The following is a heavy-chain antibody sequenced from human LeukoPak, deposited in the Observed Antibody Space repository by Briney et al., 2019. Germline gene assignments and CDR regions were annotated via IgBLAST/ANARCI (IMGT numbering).Heavy chain of an antibody. V-gene: IGHV3-30-3*01. D-gene: IGHD3-10*01. CDR2: ISYDGSNK. CDR3: ARDRQYYYGSGVFDY. J-gene: IGHJ4*02. CDR1: GFTFSSYA. Sequence: GRSLRLSCAASGFTFSSYAMHWVRQAPGKGLEWVAVISYDGSNKYYADSVKGRFTISRDNSENTLYLQMNSLRAEDTAVYYCARDRQYYYGSGVFDYWGQGTLVTVSS.